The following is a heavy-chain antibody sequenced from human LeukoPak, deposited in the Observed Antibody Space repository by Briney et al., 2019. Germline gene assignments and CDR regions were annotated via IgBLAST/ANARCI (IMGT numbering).Heavy chain of an antibody. Sequence: GGSLRLSCAVSGFTFSDHYMDWVRQAPGKGLEWVSAISGSGGSTYYADSVKGRFTISRDNSKNTLYLQMNSLRAEDTAVYYCAKKGERTTGKLTWFDPWGQGTLVTVSS. CDR1: GFTFSDHY. D-gene: IGHD1-1*01. CDR2: ISGSGGST. CDR3: AKKGERTTGKLTWFDP. J-gene: IGHJ5*02. V-gene: IGHV3-23*01.